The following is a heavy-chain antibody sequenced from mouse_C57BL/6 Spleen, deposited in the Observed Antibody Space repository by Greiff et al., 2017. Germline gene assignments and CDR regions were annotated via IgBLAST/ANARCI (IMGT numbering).Heavy chain of an antibody. CDR3: ARSGGSSYCDD. J-gene: IGHJ2*01. CDR2: IYPSDGST. Sequence: QVQLQQSGPELVKPGASVKLSCKASGYTFTSYDINWVKQRPGQGLEWIGWIYPSDGSTKYNEKCKGKATLTVDTSSSAAYMELHSLTSEDSAVYFSARSGGSSYCDDWGKGTTLTVSS. V-gene: IGHV1-85*01. CDR1: GYTFTSYD. D-gene: IGHD1-1*01.